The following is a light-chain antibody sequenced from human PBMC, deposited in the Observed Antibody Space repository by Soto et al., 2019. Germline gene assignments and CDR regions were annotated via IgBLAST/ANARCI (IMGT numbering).Light chain of an antibody. V-gene: IGLV7-46*01. CDR3: LLSYSDARPV. CDR1: TGAVTSGHY. J-gene: IGLJ3*02. CDR2: DTS. Sequence: QAVVTQEPSLTVSPGGTVTLTCGSSTGAVTSGHYPYWFQQKPGQAPRTLIYDTSNKHSWTPARFSGSLLGGKAALTLSGAQPADEADYYCLLSYSDARPVFGGGTKVTVL.